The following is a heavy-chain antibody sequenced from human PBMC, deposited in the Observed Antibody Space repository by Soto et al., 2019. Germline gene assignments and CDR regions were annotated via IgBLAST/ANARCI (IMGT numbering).Heavy chain of an antibody. V-gene: IGHV3-9*01. J-gene: IGHJ3*02. CDR1: GFTFDDYA. CDR3: AKDTYYDSSGYYLALNAFDI. CDR2: ISWNSGSI. Sequence: GGSLRLSCAASGFTFDDYAMHWVRQAPGKGLEWVSGISWNSGSIGYADSVKGRFTISRDNAKNSLYLQMNSLRAEDTALYYCAKDTYYDSSGYYLALNAFDIWGQGTMVT. D-gene: IGHD3-22*01.